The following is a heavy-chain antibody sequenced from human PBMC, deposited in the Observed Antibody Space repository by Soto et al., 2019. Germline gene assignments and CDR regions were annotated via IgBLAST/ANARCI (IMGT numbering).Heavy chain of an antibody. CDR3: ARSLYQLFDY. D-gene: IGHD2-2*01. CDR2: IYYSGST. Sequence: SETLSLTCTVSGGSISSGGYYWSWIRQHPGKGLEWIGYIYYSGSTYYNPSLKSRGTISVDTSKNQFSLKLSSVTAADTAVYYCARSLYQLFDYWGQGTLVTVSS. CDR1: GGSISSGGYY. V-gene: IGHV4-31*03. J-gene: IGHJ4*02.